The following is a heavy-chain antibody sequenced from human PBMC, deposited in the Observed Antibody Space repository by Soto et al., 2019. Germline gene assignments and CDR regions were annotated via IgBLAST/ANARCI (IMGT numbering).Heavy chain of an antibody. J-gene: IGHJ4*02. CDR1: GGSFSSFG. D-gene: IGHD1-7*01. CDR2: IIPIFGTA. Sequence: QVQLEQSGAEVKKPGSSVKVSCKASGGSFSSFGITWVRQAPGQGLEWMGGIIPIFGTANYAQKFQGRVTITADESTSTAYMELSSLRSEDTAVYYCASSDNWNYVIWVWGQGTLVTVSS. V-gene: IGHV1-69*01. CDR3: ASSDNWNYVIWV.